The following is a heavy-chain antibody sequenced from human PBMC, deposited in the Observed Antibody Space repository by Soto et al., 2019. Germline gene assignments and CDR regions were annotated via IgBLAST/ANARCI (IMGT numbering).Heavy chain of an antibody. CDR3: AKRGDGYDAFDY. D-gene: IGHD5-12*01. V-gene: IGHV3-23*01. CDR1: GFTFSSYA. J-gene: IGHJ4*02. Sequence: GGSLRLSCAASGFTFSSYAMNWVRQAPGKGLEWVSAISGSGGSTYYTDSMKGRFTISRDNSKNTLYLQMNRLRAEDTAVYYCAKRGDGYDAFDYWGQGTLVTVSS. CDR2: ISGSGGST.